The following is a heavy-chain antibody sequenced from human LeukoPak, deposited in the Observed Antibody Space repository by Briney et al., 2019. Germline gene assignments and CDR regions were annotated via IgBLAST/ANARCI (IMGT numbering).Heavy chain of an antibody. D-gene: IGHD6-13*01. CDR1: GFTFSDYY. CDR2: ISPSDNGI. CDR3: ARRGSAAAGGFDY. V-gene: IGHV3-11*04. Sequence: PGGSLRLSCAASGFTFSDYYMSWIRQAPGKGLEWVSYISPSDNGIYYADSVEGRFTISRDNAKNSLYLQMNSLRAEDTAVYYCARRGSAAAGGFDYWGQGTLVTVPS. J-gene: IGHJ4*02.